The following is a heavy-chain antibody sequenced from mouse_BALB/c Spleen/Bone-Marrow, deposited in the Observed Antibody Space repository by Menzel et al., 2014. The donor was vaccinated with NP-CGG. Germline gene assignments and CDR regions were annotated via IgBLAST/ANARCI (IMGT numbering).Heavy chain of an antibody. CDR1: GFDFSRYW. Sequence: EVKVEESGGGLVQPGGSLKLSCAASGFDFSRYWVTWVRQAPGKGLEWIGEINPDSSTINYTPSLKDKFIISRDNAKNTQYLQMSKVRSEDTALYYCAKNYYCDYVAYWGQGTLVTVSA. CDR3: AKNYYCDYVAY. D-gene: IGHD1-2*01. J-gene: IGHJ3*01. V-gene: IGHV4-1*02. CDR2: INPDSSTI.